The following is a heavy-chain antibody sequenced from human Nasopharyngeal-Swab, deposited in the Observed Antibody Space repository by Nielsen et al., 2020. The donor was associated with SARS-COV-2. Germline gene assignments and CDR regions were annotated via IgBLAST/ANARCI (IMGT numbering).Heavy chain of an antibody. D-gene: IGHD3-22*01. CDR3: ARDKGYDSGGYYYGPDYFDY. CDR2: ISGSGGTT. CDR1: GFTFSSYA. J-gene: IGHJ4*02. V-gene: IGHV3-23*01. Sequence: GESLKISCSASGFTFSSYAMSWVRQAPGKGLEWVSAISGSGGTTYYADSVKGRFPISRDNSKNTLFLQMNSLRAEDTVVYYCARDKGYDSGGYYYGPDYFDYWGQGTLVTVSS.